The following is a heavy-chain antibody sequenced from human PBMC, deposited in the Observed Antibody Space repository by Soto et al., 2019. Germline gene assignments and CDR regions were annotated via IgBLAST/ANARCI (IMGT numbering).Heavy chain of an antibody. V-gene: IGHV1-8*01. CDR1: GYTLTSYD. J-gene: IGHJ3*02. CDR3: SIGRDYSGGSCYGAFDI. Sequence: GASVKVSCKASGYTLTSYDINWVRQATGQGLERIGWMNPNSGNTGYAQKFQVRVTMTRNTSISTAYMELSRLRSEDTAVYFCSIGRDYSGGSCYGAFDIWGQGTMVTVSS. CDR2: MNPNSGNT. D-gene: IGHD2-15*01.